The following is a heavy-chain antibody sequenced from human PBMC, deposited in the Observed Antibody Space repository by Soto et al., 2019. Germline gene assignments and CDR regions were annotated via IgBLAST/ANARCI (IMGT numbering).Heavy chain of an antibody. CDR2: ISDSGGAT. D-gene: IGHD2-8*01. J-gene: IGHJ4*02. CDR1: IFMFEKYA. V-gene: IGHV3-23*01. CDR3: AKDLMRCTNTMCFRTSPMDS. Sequence: EVLLLESGGGLVQPGGSLRLSCAASIFMFEKYAMNWVRQAPGKGLERVSSISDSGGATHYADSVKGRFTISRDNSKNILYLDMHTLRVEDTAVYFCAKDLMRCTNTMCFRTSPMDSWGQGKLVIVSS.